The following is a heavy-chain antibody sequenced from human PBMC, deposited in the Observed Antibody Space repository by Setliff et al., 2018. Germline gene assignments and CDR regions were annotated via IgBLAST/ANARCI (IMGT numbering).Heavy chain of an antibody. CDR2: IKSYNGDT. Sequence: VKVSCKASGYTFTNYGISWVRQAPGQGLEWMGYIKSYNGDTYFARNLQGRLSMTTDASSSTAYMDLHNLGSEDTAVYFCVRVDMVLSNFDFWGQGTLVTVSS. CDR3: VRVDMVLSNFDF. CDR1: GYTFTNYG. J-gene: IGHJ4*02. V-gene: IGHV1-18*01. D-gene: IGHD3-10*01.